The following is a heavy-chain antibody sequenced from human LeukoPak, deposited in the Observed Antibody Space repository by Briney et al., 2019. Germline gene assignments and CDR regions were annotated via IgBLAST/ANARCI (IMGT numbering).Heavy chain of an antibody. CDR2: IYYSGNT. J-gene: IGHJ2*01. V-gene: IGHV4-30-4*08. CDR3: ARGGGYGGIDWYLDL. D-gene: IGHD4-23*01. CDR1: GGSISSGGYY. Sequence: SETLSLTCTVSGGSISSGGYYWSWIRQHPGKGLEWIGYIYYSGNTYYNSSLKRRVTISVDTTENQFSLKLSSVTAADTAVYYCARGGGYGGIDWYLDLWGRGTLFTVSS.